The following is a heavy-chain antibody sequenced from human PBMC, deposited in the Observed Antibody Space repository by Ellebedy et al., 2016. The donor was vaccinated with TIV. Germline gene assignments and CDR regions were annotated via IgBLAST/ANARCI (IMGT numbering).Heavy chain of an antibody. V-gene: IGHV3-23*01. D-gene: IGHD6-13*01. J-gene: IGHJ4*02. CDR3: ARRGLAAGGTLLYY. CDR1: GFSFSSYS. Sequence: GESLKISCSVSGFSFSSYSMNWVRQAPGKGLEWVSVISNGGDTTYADTVKGRFTISRDNSKNTLYLQMNSLRAEDTAVYYCARRGLAAGGTLLYYWGQGTLVTVSS. CDR2: ISNGGDTT.